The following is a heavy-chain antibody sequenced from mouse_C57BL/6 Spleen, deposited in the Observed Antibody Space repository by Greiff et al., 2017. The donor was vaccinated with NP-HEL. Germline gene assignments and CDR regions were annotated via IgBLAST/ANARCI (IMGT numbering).Heavy chain of an antibody. CDR1: GYTFTDYY. J-gene: IGHJ2*01. CDR2: INPNNGGT. Sequence: EVQLQQSGPELVKPGASVKISCKASGYTFTDYYMNWVKQSHGKSLEWIGDINPNNGGTSYNQKFKGKATLTVDKSSSTAYMELRSLTSEDSAVYYCARYYPLDPYFDYWGQGTTLTVSS. D-gene: IGHD1-1*02. CDR3: ARYYPLDPYFDY. V-gene: IGHV1-26*01.